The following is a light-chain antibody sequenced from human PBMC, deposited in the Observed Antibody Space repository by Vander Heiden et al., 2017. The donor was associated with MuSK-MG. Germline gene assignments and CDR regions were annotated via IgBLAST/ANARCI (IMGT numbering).Light chain of an antibody. Sequence: DIQMTQSPSTLPASVGDSVTITCRASKNINNWLAWCQQKPGKGPKLLIYKASTLQTGVTLRFSGSGSEREFTLTITSLQPDDFATYYCQQYNVYPYTFGQGTKLEVK. J-gene: IGKJ2*01. V-gene: IGKV1-5*03. CDR3: QQYNVYPYT. CDR1: KNINNW. CDR2: KAS.